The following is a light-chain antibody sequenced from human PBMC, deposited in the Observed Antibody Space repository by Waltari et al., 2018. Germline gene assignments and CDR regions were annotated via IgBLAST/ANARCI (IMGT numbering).Light chain of an antibody. Sequence: QSALTQPASVSGSPGQSITISCTGTSSDVGSYNLVSWYQQHPGKAPKLMIYDVSKRPSGVSNRFSGSKSGNTASLTISGLQAEDEAGYYCCSYAGSSTLWVFGTGTKVTVL. CDR3: CSYAGSSTLWV. J-gene: IGLJ1*01. CDR1: SSDVGSYNL. V-gene: IGLV2-23*02. CDR2: DVS.